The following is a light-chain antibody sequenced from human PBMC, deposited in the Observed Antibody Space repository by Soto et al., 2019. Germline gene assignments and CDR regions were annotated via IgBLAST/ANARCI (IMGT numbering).Light chain of an antibody. V-gene: IGKV3-15*01. Sequence: EIVMTQSPATLSVSTGESATLSCRASQSVSSNLAWYQQKPCQAPRLLIYGASTRATGIPARFSGSGSGTEVTLTISSLQSEDLAVYDCQQYNSWPPLTLGGGTKVEIK. J-gene: IGKJ4*01. CDR1: QSVSSN. CDR2: GAS. CDR3: QQYNSWPPLT.